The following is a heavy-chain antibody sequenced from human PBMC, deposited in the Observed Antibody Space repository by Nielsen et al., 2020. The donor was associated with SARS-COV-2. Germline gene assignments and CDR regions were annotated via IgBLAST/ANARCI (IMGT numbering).Heavy chain of an antibody. CDR3: ARGGGYKLY. Sequence: SETLSLTCAVYGGSFSGYYWSWIRQPPGKGLEWIGEINHSGSTNYNPSLKSRVTISVDTSKNQFSLELSSVTAADTAVYYCARGGGYKLYWGQGTLVTVSS. CDR1: GGSFSGYY. CDR2: INHSGST. D-gene: IGHD5-24*01. J-gene: IGHJ4*02. V-gene: IGHV4-34*01.